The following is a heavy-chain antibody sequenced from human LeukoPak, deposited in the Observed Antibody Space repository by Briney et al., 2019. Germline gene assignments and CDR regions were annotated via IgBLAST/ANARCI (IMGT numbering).Heavy chain of an antibody. J-gene: IGHJ4*02. CDR3: ARDRASAGGFDY. CDR2: IYYSETT. Sequence: SETLSLTCSVSVGSISPYYWSWIRQPPGKGLERIGYIYYSETTIYTPSLQSRVTISVATSKTQFSLKLSSVTAADTALYYCARDRASAGGFDYWGQGTLVTVSS. D-gene: IGHD2-15*01. V-gene: IGHV4-59*01. CDR1: VGSISPYY.